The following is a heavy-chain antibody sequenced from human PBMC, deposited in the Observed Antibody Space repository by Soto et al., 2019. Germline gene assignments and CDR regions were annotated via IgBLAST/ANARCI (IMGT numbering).Heavy chain of an antibody. V-gene: IGHV4-39*01. Sequence: QLQLQESGPGLVKPSETLSLTCTVSGGSISSNSYYWAWIRQPPGKGLEWIGNIYYSGTTYYNPSLKSRVTIPIDTSKNHFSLKLSSVTAADMAVYYCARHKGGYYSGVDVWGQGTTVTVSS. J-gene: IGHJ6*02. CDR1: GGSISSNSYY. D-gene: IGHD3-16*01. CDR2: IYYSGTT. CDR3: ARHKGGYYSGVDV.